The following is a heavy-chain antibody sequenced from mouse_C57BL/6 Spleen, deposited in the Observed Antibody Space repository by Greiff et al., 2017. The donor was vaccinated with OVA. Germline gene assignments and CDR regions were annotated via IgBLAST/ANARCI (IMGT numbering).Heavy chain of an antibody. V-gene: IGHV14-1*01. J-gene: IGHJ4*01. CDR1: GFNIKDYY. CDR2: IDPEDGDT. Sequence: EVKLVESGAELVRPGASVTLSCTASGFNIKDYYMHWVKQRPEQGLAWIGRIDPEDGDTEYAPKFQGKATMTADTSSNTAYLQLSSLTSEDTAVYYCITGDSNYDYYAMDYWGQGTSVTVSS. D-gene: IGHD2-5*01. CDR3: ITGDSNYDYYAMDY.